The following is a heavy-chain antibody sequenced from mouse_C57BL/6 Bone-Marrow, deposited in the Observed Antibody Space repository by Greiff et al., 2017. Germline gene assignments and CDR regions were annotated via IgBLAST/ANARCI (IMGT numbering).Heavy chain of an antibody. V-gene: IGHV1-69*01. CDR2: IDPSDSYT. D-gene: IGHD1-1*01. CDR3: AREGVYYGSSPDY. CDR1: GYTFTSYW. Sequence: VQLQQPGAELVMPGASVKLSCKASGYTFTSYWMHWVKQRPGQGLEWIGEIDPSDSYTNYNQKLKGKSTLTVDKSSSTAYMQLRSLTSEDSAVYYCAREGVYYGSSPDYWGQGTTLTVSS. J-gene: IGHJ2*01.